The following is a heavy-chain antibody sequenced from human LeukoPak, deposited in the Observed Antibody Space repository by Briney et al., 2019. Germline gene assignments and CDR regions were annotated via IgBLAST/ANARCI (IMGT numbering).Heavy chain of an antibody. D-gene: IGHD1-26*01. J-gene: IGHJ6*03. V-gene: IGHV3-48*01. CDR2: ISSGSTTT. Sequence: GGSLRLSCAASGITFSGFGMHWVRQAPGKGLEWVSYISSGSTTTYYADSVKGRFTVSRDNAKNSFYLQMNSLRVEDTAVYYCARRPLSGSYYNNYYMDVWGKGTTVTVSS. CDR1: GITFSGFG. CDR3: ARRPLSGSYYNNYYMDV.